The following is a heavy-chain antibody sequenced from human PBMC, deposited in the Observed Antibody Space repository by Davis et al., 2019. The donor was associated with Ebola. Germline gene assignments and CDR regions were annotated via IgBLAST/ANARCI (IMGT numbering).Heavy chain of an antibody. CDR2: IIPILGIA. Sequence: AASVKVSCKASGGTFSSYTISWVRQAPGQGLEWMGRIIPILGIANYAQKFQGRVAITADESTSTAYMELSSLRSEDTAVYYCAIPSGSTSLINAFDIWGQGTIVTVSS. J-gene: IGHJ3*02. D-gene: IGHD6-6*01. V-gene: IGHV1-69*02. CDR1: GGTFSSYT. CDR3: AIPSGSTSLINAFDI.